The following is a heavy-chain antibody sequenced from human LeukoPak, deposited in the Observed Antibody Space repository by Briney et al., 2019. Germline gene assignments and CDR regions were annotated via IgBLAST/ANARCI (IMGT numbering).Heavy chain of an antibody. CDR2: INPNSGGT. CDR3: ATPTYYYDSSGYNFDY. J-gene: IGHJ4*02. V-gene: IGHV1-2*06. Sequence: ASVKVSCEASGYTFTGYYMHWVRQAPGQGLEWMGRINPNSGGTNNAQKFQGRVTTTRDTSISTAYMELSRLRSDDTAVYYCATPTYYYDSSGYNFDYWGQGTLVTVSS. D-gene: IGHD3-22*01. CDR1: GYTFTGYY.